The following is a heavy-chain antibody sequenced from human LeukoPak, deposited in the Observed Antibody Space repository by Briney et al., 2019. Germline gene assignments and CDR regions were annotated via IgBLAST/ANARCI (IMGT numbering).Heavy chain of an antibody. CDR2: INTNTGNP. J-gene: IGHJ6*03. V-gene: IGHV7-4-1*02. D-gene: IGHD2-15*01. CDR1: GYTFTYYG. Sequence: GASVKVSCKASGYTFTYYGLNWVRQAPGQGLECLGGINTNTGNPTYGQGFTGRFVFSFGTSVSTAYLEISSLKAEDTAIYYCARSRRVVVPSTLNSADDYYYYMDVWGKGTMVTVSS. CDR3: ARSRRVVVPSTLNSADDYYYYMDV.